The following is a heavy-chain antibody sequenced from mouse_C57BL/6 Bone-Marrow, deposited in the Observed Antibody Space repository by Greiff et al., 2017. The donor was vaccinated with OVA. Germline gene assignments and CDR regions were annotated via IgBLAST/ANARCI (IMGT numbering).Heavy chain of an antibody. D-gene: IGHD1-1*01. CDR1: GFSLSTFGMG. CDR3: ARIPIYYYGSSSLYYAMDY. CDR2: IWWDDDK. J-gene: IGHJ4*01. Sequence: QVTLKVSGPGILQPSQTLSLTCSFSGFSLSTFGMGVGWIRQPSGKGLEWLAHIWWDDDKYYNPALKSRLTISKDTSKNQVFLKIANVDTADTATYYCARIPIYYYGSSSLYYAMDYWGQGTSVTVSS. V-gene: IGHV8-8*01.